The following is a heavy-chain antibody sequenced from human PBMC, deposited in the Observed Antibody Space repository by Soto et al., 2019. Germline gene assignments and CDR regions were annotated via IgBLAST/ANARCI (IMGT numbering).Heavy chain of an antibody. V-gene: IGHV4-4*07. CDR3: ARDATIAAAVQYNWFDP. Sequence: ETLSLTCTVSGGSISSYYWSWIRQPAGKGLEWIGRIYTSGSTNYNPSLKSRVTMSVDTSKNQFSLKLSSVTAADTAVYYCARDATIAAAVQYNWFDPWGQGTLVTVSS. CDR1: GGSISSYY. D-gene: IGHD6-13*01. CDR2: IYTSGST. J-gene: IGHJ5*02.